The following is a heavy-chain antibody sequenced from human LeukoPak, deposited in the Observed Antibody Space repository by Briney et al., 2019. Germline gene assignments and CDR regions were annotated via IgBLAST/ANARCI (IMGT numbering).Heavy chain of an antibody. CDR3: AKAAFSRTSYFDY. D-gene: IGHD3-3*02. Sequence: PGGSLRLSCAASGFTFSTYTMSWVRQAPGKGLEWVSAISGSGGNTYYADSVKGRFTISRDNSKNTLYLQVDSLRADDTAVYYCAKAAFSRTSYFDYWGQGTLVTASS. CDR1: GFTFSTYT. V-gene: IGHV3-23*01. J-gene: IGHJ4*02. CDR2: ISGSGGNT.